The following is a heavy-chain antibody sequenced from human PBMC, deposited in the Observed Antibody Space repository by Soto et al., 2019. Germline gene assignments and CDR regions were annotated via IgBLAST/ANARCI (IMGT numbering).Heavy chain of an antibody. V-gene: IGHV3-23*01. CDR2: ISGSDGST. CDR1: EFTFTSYA. D-gene: IGHD1-26*01. J-gene: IGHJ4*02. CDR3: ASGPLVGSTTHIFDY. Sequence: LRLSCAASEFTFTSYAMSWVRQAPGKGLEWASGISGSDGSTYYADSVKGRFTISRDNSKNTLYLQMNSLRAEDTAVYYCASGPLVGSTTHIFDYWGQGTLVTVSS.